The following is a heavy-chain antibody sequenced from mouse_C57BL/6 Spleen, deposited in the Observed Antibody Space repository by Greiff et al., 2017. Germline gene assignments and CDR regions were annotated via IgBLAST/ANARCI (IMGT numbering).Heavy chain of an antibody. CDR3: ARTPYGYYYAMDY. CDR2: IYPGDGDT. V-gene: IGHV1-82*01. J-gene: IGHJ4*01. Sequence: VQVVESGPELVKPGASVKISCKASGYAFSSSWMNWVKQRPGKGLEWIGRIYPGDGDTNYNGKFKGKATLTADKSSSTAYMQLSSLTSEDSAVYFCARTPYGYYYAMDYWGQGTSVTVSS. D-gene: IGHD2-2*01. CDR1: GYAFSSSW.